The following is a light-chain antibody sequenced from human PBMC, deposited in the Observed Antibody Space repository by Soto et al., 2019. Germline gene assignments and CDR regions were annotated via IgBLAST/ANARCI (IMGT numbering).Light chain of an antibody. J-gene: IGLJ2*01. Sequence: QSVLTQPPSVSGAPGQRVTISCTGSSSNIGANYDVHWYLQLPGTAPKLLIYANINRPSGVPDRFSGSKSGTSASLAITGLQAEDEADYYCQSYDSSLSGSIFGGGTKLTVL. CDR2: ANI. CDR3: QSYDSSLSGSI. V-gene: IGLV1-40*01. CDR1: SSNIGANYD.